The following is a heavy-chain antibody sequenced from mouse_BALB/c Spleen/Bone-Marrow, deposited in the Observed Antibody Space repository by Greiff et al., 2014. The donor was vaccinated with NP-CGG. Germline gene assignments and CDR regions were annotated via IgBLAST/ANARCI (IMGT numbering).Heavy chain of an antibody. CDR3: ERNARFTY. CDR1: GFNIKDSY. J-gene: IGHJ3*01. CDR2: IDPAKGNT. Sequence: DVQLVESGAELVKPWASVKLSCTASGFNIKDSYLHWVKQRLEQCLVWIGRIDPAKGNTNYDPKFQGKATITADTSSNTAYLKLSSLKSEATAVYLCERNARFTYWGQGTLVTVSA. V-gene: IGHV14-3*02.